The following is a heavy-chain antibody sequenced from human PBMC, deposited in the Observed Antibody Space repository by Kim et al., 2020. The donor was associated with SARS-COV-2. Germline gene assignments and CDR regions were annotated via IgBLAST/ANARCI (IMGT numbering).Heavy chain of an antibody. J-gene: IGHJ5*02. Sequence: GGSLRLSCAASGFTFSSYGMHWVRQAPGKGLEWVAVIWYDGSNKYYADSVKGRFTISRDNSKNTLYLQMNSLRAEDTAVYYCAKDFAIGERYWFDPWGQGTLVTVSS. V-gene: IGHV3-33*06. D-gene: IGHD2-2*02. CDR3: AKDFAIGERYWFDP. CDR1: GFTFSSYG. CDR2: IWYDGSNK.